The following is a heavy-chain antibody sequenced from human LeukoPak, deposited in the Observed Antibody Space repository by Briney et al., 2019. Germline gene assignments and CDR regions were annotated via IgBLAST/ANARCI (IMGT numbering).Heavy chain of an antibody. J-gene: IGHJ6*02. CDR2: IYYSGST. CDR1: GGSISSYY. V-gene: IGHV4-59*01. Sequence: SETLSLTCTVSGGSISSYYWSWIRQPPGKGLEWIGYIYYSGSTNYNPSLKSRVTISVDTSKNQFSLKLSSVTAADTAVYYCAMGLRYFVWFYSPHYYYGMDVWGQGTTVTVSS. CDR3: AMGLRYFVWFYSPHYYYGMDV. D-gene: IGHD3-9*01.